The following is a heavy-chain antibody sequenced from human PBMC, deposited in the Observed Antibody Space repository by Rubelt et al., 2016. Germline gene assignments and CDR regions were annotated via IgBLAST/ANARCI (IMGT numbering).Heavy chain of an antibody. Sequence: QVQLQESGPGLVKPSETLSLTCTVSGGSITTYYWSWIRQPPGKGLEWIGYISYTGSTKYSPSLKSRVAISVDTSKKQFSLRLSAVTAADTAVYFCARDSAGFDYWGQGTLVTVSS. V-gene: IGHV4-59*01. J-gene: IGHJ4*02. D-gene: IGHD6-13*01. CDR2: ISYTGST. CDR1: GGSITTYY. CDR3: ARDSAGFDY.